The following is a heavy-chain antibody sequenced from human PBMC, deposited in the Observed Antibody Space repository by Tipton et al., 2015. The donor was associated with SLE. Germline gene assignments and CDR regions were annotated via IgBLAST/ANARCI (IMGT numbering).Heavy chain of an antibody. V-gene: IGHV3-23*01. Sequence: GSLRLSCAASGFTFSNYEMNWVRHAPGKGLEWVSGISGSGDSTYSGDSVKGRFTISRDNSKKTLYLQMNSLRVEDTAIYYCAKAQGVIVPNDAFDFGGQGTMVTVSS. CDR2: ISGSGDST. CDR1: GFTFSNYE. CDR3: AKAQGVIVPNDAFDF. J-gene: IGHJ3*01. D-gene: IGHD2/OR15-2a*01.